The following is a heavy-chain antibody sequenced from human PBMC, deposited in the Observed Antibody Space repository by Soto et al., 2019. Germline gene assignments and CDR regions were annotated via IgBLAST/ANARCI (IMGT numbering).Heavy chain of an antibody. CDR1: GGLFSTYA. J-gene: IGHJ4*02. CDR2: IIPVFATT. Sequence: SVKVSCKASGGLFSTYAISWVRQAPGQGLEWMGGIIPVFATTYYAEKFEGRVTITADESTNTAYMELSSLRSEDTAMYYCARGDSGYVWFNEIWGQGTLVTVS. D-gene: IGHD3-22*01. V-gene: IGHV1-69*13. CDR3: ARGDSGYVWFNEI.